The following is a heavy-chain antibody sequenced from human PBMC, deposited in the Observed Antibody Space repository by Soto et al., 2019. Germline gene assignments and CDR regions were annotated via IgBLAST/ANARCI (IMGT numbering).Heavy chain of an antibody. CDR3: ARDVRGYSGYDSGSGYYYGMDV. CDR2: INPSGGST. J-gene: IGHJ6*02. Sequence: QVQLVQSGAEVKKPGASVKVSCKASGYTFTSYYMHWVRQAPGQGLEWMGIINPSGGSTSYAQKFQGRVTMTRDTSTSTVDMELSSLRSEDTAVYYCARDVRGYSGYDSGSGYYYGMDVWGQGTTVTVSS. V-gene: IGHV1-46*01. CDR1: GYTFTSYY. D-gene: IGHD5-12*01.